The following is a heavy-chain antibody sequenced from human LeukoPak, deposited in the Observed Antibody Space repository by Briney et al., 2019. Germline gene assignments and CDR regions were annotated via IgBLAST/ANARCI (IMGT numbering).Heavy chain of an antibody. J-gene: IGHJ4*02. V-gene: IGHV4-39*01. CDR2: IYYSGIT. Sequence: SETLSLTCTVSGGSISSKSYYWGWIRQAPGRGLEWIGSIYYSGITYYNPSLKSRVTVSVDTSNNQFSLKLSSVTAADTAMYFCARLLIYCVGTCCHFDYWGQGTLVTVSS. CDR3: ARLLIYCVGTCCHFDY. D-gene: IGHD2-21*01. CDR1: GGSISSKSYY.